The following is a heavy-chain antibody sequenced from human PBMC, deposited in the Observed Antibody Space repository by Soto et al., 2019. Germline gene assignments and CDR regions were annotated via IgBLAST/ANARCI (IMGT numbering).Heavy chain of an antibody. CDR2: IYWDDDK. CDR3: AHRVLRTVFGLVTTTAIYFDF. D-gene: IGHD3-3*01. Sequence: QITLNESGPTVVRPTETLTLTCRFSGFSLTTSGVGVGWIRQSPGKAPEWLALIYWDDDKRYSASLKSRPTITKATSKNQVVLTVSDLDPTDTATYYCAHRVLRTVFGLVTTTAIYFDFWGQGTPVAVSS. V-gene: IGHV2-5*02. CDR1: GFSLTTSGVG. J-gene: IGHJ4*02.